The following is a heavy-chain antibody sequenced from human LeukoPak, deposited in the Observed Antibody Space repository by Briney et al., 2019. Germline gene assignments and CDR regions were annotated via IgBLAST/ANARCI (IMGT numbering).Heavy chain of an antibody. CDR1: GFIFNNYY. V-gene: IGHV3-74*01. CDR3: ARDREMGTIRNGFDV. D-gene: IGHD5-24*01. CDR2: LNGDGAST. J-gene: IGHJ3*01. Sequence: GGSLRLSCAASGFIFNNYYIHWVRQAPGKGLVWVSRLNGDGASTNYADSVKGRFTVSRDNAKNSLFLQMNSLRAEDTALYYCARDREMGTIRNGFDVWGQGTIVSVSS.